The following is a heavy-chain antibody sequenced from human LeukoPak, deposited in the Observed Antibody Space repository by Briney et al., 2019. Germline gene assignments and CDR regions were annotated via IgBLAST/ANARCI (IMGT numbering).Heavy chain of an antibody. CDR1: GFTFSSYS. CDR3: AKDRGYCSNTSCYAFLGY. Sequence: GGSLRLSCAASGFTFSSYSMNWVRQAPGKGLEWVAFIRYDGSNKYYADSVKGRFTISGDNSKNTLYLQMNSLRAEDTAVYYCAKDRGYCSNTSCYAFLGYWGQGTLVTVSS. J-gene: IGHJ4*02. CDR2: IRYDGSNK. V-gene: IGHV3-30*02. D-gene: IGHD2-2*03.